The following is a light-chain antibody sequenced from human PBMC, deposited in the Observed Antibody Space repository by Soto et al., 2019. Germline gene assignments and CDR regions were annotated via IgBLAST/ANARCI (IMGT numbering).Light chain of an antibody. CDR2: DAS. J-gene: IGKJ4*01. V-gene: IGKV1-33*01. Sequence: DIQMTQSPSSLSASVGDRVTITCQASQHISEYLNWYQYKPGKAPKLLITDASNLKTGVPSRFSGSGSGTEYTFTINSPQPEDIATYYCQQYENFPLTFGGGTKVEI. CDR3: QQYENFPLT. CDR1: QHISEY.